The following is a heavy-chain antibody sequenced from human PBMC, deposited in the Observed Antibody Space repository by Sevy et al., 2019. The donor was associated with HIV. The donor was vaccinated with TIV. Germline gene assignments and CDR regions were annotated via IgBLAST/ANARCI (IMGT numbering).Heavy chain of an antibody. CDR1: GYGFTGYY. CDR2: INPHSGGT. Sequence: ASVKVSCKASGYGFTGYYMHWVRQAAGQGLEWMGWINPHSGGTNSAQKFQGRVTMTRDTSISTAYMELSRLRFDDTAVYYCASDAAIAAQGELDPWGQGTLVTVSS. D-gene: IGHD6-13*01. V-gene: IGHV1-2*02. CDR3: ASDAAIAAQGELDP. J-gene: IGHJ5*02.